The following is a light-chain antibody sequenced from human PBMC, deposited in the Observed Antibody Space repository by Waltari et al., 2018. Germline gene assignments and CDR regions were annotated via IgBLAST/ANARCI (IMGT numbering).Light chain of an antibody. CDR1: SSDIGNFDL. CDR3: CSYAGSNTYV. CDR2: EVT. V-gene: IGLV2-23*02. Sequence: QSALTQPASVSGSPGQSITISCTGTSSDIGNFDLVSWYQQHPGKVPKLMIYEVTERPSGVSNRFSASKSGNTASLTISGLQAEDEADYYCCSYAGSNTYVFGTGTKVIVL. J-gene: IGLJ1*01.